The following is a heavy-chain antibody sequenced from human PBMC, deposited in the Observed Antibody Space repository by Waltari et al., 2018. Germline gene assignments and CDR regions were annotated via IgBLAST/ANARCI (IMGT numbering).Heavy chain of an antibody. J-gene: IGHJ4*02. Sequence: QVQLVQSAAEVKKPGSSVKVSCKASGRTFSSYAISWVRQAPGPGLEWMGGIIPIFGTANYAQKFQGRVTITADESTSTAYMELSSLRSEDTALYYCARDYGGVVTAISGGIFDYWGQGTLVTVSS. CDR3: ARDYGGVVTAISGGIFDY. V-gene: IGHV1-69*01. CDR2: IIPIFGTA. CDR1: GRTFSSYA. D-gene: IGHD2-21*02.